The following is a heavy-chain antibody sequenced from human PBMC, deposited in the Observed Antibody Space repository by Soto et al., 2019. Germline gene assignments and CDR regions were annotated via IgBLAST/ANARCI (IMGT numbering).Heavy chain of an antibody. D-gene: IGHD5-12*01. J-gene: IGHJ4*02. CDR1: GYTFTSYY. CDR3: ASGRWLQPFDY. CDR2: INPSGGST. Sequence: QVQLVQSGAEVKKPGAPVKVSCKASGYTFTSYYMHWVRQAPGQGLEWMGIINPSGGSTSYAQKFQGRVTMTRDTSTSTVYMELSSLRSEDTAVYYCASGRWLQPFDYWGQGTLVTVSS. V-gene: IGHV1-46*01.